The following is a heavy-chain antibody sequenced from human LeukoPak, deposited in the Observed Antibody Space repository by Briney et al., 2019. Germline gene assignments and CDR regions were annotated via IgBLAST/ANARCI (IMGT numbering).Heavy chain of an antibody. Sequence: GGSLRLSCVISGFTFTNYWMSWVRQAPGKGLEWVSAISGSGGSTYYADSVKGRFTISRDNSKNTLYLQMNSLRAEDTAVYYCAKVSGWPNDAFDIWGQGTMVTVSS. CDR1: GFTFTNYW. D-gene: IGHD6-19*01. CDR3: AKVSGWPNDAFDI. J-gene: IGHJ3*02. CDR2: ISGSGGST. V-gene: IGHV3-23*01.